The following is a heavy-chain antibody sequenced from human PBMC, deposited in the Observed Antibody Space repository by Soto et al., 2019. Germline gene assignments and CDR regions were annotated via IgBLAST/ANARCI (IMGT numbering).Heavy chain of an antibody. D-gene: IGHD4-4*01. CDR3: ARHPGTTITTRGYYYGMDV. Sequence: KPSETLSLTCTVSGGSISSSSYYWGWIRQPPGKGLEWIGSIYYSGSTYYNPSLKSRVTIYVDTSKNQFSLKLSSVTAADTAVYYCARHPGTTITTRGYYYGMDVWGQGTTVTVSS. CDR2: IYYSGST. J-gene: IGHJ6*02. V-gene: IGHV4-39*01. CDR1: GGSISSSSYY.